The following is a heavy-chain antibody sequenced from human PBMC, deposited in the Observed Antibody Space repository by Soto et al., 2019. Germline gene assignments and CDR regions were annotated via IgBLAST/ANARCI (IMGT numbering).Heavy chain of an antibody. CDR3: GRGGNPTGGSGWYGPDY. CDR1: GGSFSGYY. CDR2: INHSGST. J-gene: IGHJ4*02. Sequence: SETLALTCAVYGGSFSGYYWSGIRQPPGKGLEWIGEINHSGSTGDNPSLKSRVTISVYTSENQFSLNVSSVTAPDRAVYYCGRGGNPTGGSGWYGPDYGGKGTPVTVSS. D-gene: IGHD6-13*01. V-gene: IGHV4-34*01.